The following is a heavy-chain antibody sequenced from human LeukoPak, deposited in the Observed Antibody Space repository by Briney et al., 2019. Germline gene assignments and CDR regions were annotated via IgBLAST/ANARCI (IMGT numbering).Heavy chain of an antibody. CDR3: ARQTLILRGAFDI. V-gene: IGHV3-48*01. CDR1: GFTFISYG. J-gene: IGHJ3*02. D-gene: IGHD3-16*01. Sequence: GGSLRLSCAASGFTFISYGMHWVRQAPGKGLEWVSYISSSSSTIYYADSVKGRFTISRDNAKNSLYLQMNSLRAEDTAVYYCARQTLILRGAFDIWGQGTMVTVSS. CDR2: ISSSSSTI.